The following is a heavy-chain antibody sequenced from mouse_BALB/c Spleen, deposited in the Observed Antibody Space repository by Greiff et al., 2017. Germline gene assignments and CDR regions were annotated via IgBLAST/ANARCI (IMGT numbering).Heavy chain of an antibody. J-gene: IGHJ4*01. Sequence: EVKLQESGPGLVKPSQSLSLTCTVTGYSITSDYAWNWIRQFPGNKLEWMGYISYSGSTSYNPSLKSRISITRDTSKNQFFLQLNSVTTEDTATYYCARSQTGHYAMDYWGQGTSVTVSS. CDR1: GYSITSDYA. CDR2: ISYSGST. V-gene: IGHV3-2*02. CDR3: ARSQTGHYAMDY. D-gene: IGHD4-1*01.